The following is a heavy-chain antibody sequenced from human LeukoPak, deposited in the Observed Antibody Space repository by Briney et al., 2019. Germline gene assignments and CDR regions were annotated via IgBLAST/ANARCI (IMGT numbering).Heavy chain of an antibody. CDR1: GYTFTGYY. V-gene: IGHV1-2*02. Sequence: GASVKVSCKASGYTFTGYYMHWVRQAPGQGLEWMGWINPNSGGTNYAQKFQGRVTMTRDTSISTAYMELSRLRSDDTAVYYCARVYYDSSGYYYFDYWGQGTLVTVFS. D-gene: IGHD3-22*01. J-gene: IGHJ4*02. CDR2: INPNSGGT. CDR3: ARVYYDSSGYYYFDY.